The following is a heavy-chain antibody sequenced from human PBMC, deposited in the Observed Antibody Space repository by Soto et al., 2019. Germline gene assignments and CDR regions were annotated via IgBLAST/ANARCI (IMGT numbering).Heavy chain of an antibody. J-gene: IGHJ4*02. CDR1: GFTFSSYG. V-gene: IGHV3-30*18. CDR3: AKSDMVDTAMVDY. CDR2: ISYDGSNK. Sequence: GGSLRLSCAASGFTFSSYGMHWVRQAPGKGLEWVAVISYDGSNKYYAESVKGRFTISRDNSKNTLYLQMNSLRAEDTAVYYCAKSDMVDTAMVDYWGQGTLVTVSS. D-gene: IGHD5-18*01.